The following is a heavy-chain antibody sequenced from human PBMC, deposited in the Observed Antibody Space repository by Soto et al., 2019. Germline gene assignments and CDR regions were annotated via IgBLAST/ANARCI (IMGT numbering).Heavy chain of an antibody. V-gene: IGHV3-9*01. CDR1: GFTFDDYA. D-gene: IGHD4-17*01. Sequence: GGSLRLSCAASGFTFDDYAMHWVRQAPGKGLEWVSGISWNSGSIGYADSVKGRFTISRDNAKNSLYLQMNSLRAEDTALYYCAKDIGEDYGVSNWFDPWGQGTLVTVSS. CDR3: AKDIGEDYGVSNWFDP. J-gene: IGHJ5*02. CDR2: ISWNSGSI.